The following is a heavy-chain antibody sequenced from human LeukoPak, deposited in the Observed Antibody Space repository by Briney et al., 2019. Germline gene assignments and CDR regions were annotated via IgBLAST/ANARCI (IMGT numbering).Heavy chain of an antibody. CDR3: AGLQGPYYYYGMDV. CDR2: IIPIFGTA. Sequence: GASVKVSCKASGGTFSSYAISWVRQAPGQGLEWMRGIIPIFGTANYAQKFQGRVTITADESTSTAYMELSSLRSEDTAVYYCAGLQGPYYYYGMDVWGQGTTVTVSS. J-gene: IGHJ6*02. CDR1: GGTFSSYA. V-gene: IGHV1-69*13.